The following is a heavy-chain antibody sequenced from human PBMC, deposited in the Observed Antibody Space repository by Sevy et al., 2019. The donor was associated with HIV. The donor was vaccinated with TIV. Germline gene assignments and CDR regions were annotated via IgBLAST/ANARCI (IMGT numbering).Heavy chain of an antibody. J-gene: IGHJ4*02. V-gene: IGHV4-39*01. Sequence: SETLSLTCTVSGGSISSSSYYWGWIRQPPGKGLEWIGSIYYSGSTYYNPSLKSRVTISVDTSKNQSSLKLSSVTAADTAVYYCARHEGVRFPFDYWGQGTLVTVSS. D-gene: IGHD3-3*01. CDR2: IYYSGST. CDR1: GGSISSSSYY. CDR3: ARHEGVRFPFDY.